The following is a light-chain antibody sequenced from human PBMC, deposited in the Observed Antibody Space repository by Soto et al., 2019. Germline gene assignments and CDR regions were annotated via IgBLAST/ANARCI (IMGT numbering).Light chain of an antibody. CDR3: QQSYSIPYT. J-gene: IGKJ2*01. Sequence: DIQMTQSASSLSASVGDRVTITCRASQSISSNLNWHQQKPGKAPKVLIYAASSLQSGVPSRFSCSGSGTDFTLTISSLQPEDFATYYCQQSYSIPYTFGQGTKLEIK. CDR1: QSISSN. V-gene: IGKV1-39*01. CDR2: AAS.